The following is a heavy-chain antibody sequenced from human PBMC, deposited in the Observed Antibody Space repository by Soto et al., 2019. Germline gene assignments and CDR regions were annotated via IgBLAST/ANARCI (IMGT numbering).Heavy chain of an antibody. D-gene: IGHD1-7*01. CDR2: ISYDGSNK. CDR3: ARDPQTRYNWNYHASPFDY. V-gene: IGHV3-30-3*01. CDR1: GFTFSSYA. Sequence: VQLVESGGGLVQPGGSLRLSCVASGFTFSSYAMHWVRQAPGKGLEWVAVISYDGSNKYYADSVKGRFTISRDNSKNTLYLQMNSLRAEDTAVYYCARDPQTRYNWNYHASPFDYWGQGTLVTVSS. J-gene: IGHJ4*02.